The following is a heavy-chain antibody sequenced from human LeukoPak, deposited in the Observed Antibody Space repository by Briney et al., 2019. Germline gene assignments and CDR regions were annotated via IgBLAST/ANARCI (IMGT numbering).Heavy chain of an antibody. D-gene: IGHD4-23*01. J-gene: IGHJ6*02. CDR3: TRVPPLRWNQDDVMDV. V-gene: IGHV3-49*04. CDR1: GFTFGDYA. Sequence: PGGSLRLSCTASGFTFGDYAMSWVRQAPGKGLEWVGFIRSKAYGGTTEYAASVKGRFTISRDDSKSIAYLQMNSLKTEDTAVYYCTRVPPLRWNQDDVMDVWGQGTTATVSS. CDR2: IRSKAYGGTT.